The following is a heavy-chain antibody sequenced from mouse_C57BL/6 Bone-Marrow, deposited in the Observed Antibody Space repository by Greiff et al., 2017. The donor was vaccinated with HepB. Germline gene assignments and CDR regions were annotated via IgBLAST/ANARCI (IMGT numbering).Heavy chain of an antibody. V-gene: IGHV1-64*01. CDR3: ARAKGTGTPDY. CDR1: GYTFTSYW. Sequence: QVQLQQPGAELVKPGASVKLSCKASGYTFTSYWMHWVKQRPGQGLEWIGMIHPNSGSTNYNGKFKGKATLTADKSSSTAYMQLSSLTSEDSAVYFCARAKGTGTPDYWGQGTTLTVSS. CDR2: IHPNSGST. D-gene: IGHD4-1*01. J-gene: IGHJ2*01.